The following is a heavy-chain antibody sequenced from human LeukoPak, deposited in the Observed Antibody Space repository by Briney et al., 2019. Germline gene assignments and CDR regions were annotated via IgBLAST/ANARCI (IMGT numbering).Heavy chain of an antibody. D-gene: IGHD4-11*01. V-gene: IGHV1-69*13. Sequence: SVKVSCKASGGTFSSYATSWVRQTPGQGLEWMGGIIPIFGTANYAQKFQGRVTITADESTSTAYMELSSLRSEDTAVYYCARMSATVTTSWFDPWGQGTLVTVSS. CDR1: GGTFSSYA. CDR3: ARMSATVTTSWFDP. CDR2: IIPIFGTA. J-gene: IGHJ5*02.